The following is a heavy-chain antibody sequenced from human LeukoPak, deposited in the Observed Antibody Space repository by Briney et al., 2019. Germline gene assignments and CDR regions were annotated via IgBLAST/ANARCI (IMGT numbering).Heavy chain of an antibody. V-gene: IGHV3-7*01. CDR1: GFSFNSDW. Sequence: GGSLRLSCAASGFSFNSDWMDWVRQAPGKGLEWVANIKHNESEKNYLDSVKGRFTISRDDAQNSLYLQMNGLRVEDTAVYYCTRRLDDWGQGTLVTVSS. J-gene: IGHJ4*02. CDR2: IKHNESEK. CDR3: TRRLDD. D-gene: IGHD3-16*01.